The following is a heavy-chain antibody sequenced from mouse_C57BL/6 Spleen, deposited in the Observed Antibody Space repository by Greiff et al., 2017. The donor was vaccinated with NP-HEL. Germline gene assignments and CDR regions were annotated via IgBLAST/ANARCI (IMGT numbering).Heavy chain of an antibody. Sequence: VQLQQSGPELVKPGASVKMSCKASGYTFPDYNMHWVKQSHGKSLEWIGYINPNNGGTSYNQKFKGKATLTVNKSSSTAYMELRSLTSEDSAVYYCAVYYDYVAWFAYWGQGTLVTVSA. D-gene: IGHD2-4*01. CDR1: GYTFPDYN. CDR3: AVYYDYVAWFAY. V-gene: IGHV1-22*01. J-gene: IGHJ3*01. CDR2: INPNNGGT.